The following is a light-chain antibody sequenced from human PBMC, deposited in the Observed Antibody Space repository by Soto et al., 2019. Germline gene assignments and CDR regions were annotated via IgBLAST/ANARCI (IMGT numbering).Light chain of an antibody. CDR1: SSDIGGYNY. Sequence: QSPLTQPASVSGSPGQSITISCTGTSSDIGGYNYVSWYQQHPGKAPKLMIYEVSNRPSGVSNRFSGTKSGNTASLTISGLQAEDEADYYCSSYTSSNTRYVFGTGTKLTVL. J-gene: IGLJ1*01. CDR3: SSYTSSNTRYV. CDR2: EVS. V-gene: IGLV2-14*01.